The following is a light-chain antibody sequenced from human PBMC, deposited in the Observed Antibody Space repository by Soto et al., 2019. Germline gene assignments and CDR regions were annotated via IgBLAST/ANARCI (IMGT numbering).Light chain of an antibody. Sequence: EILMTQSPATLSVSPGERATLSCRATESVSNNLAWYQQKPRQAPRLLIYGASTRAPGIPARFSGSGSGTEFTLTISGLQSEDCAVYYCQQYNNWPGTFGRGTKVEI. CDR3: QQYNNWPGT. CDR2: GAS. V-gene: IGKV3-15*01. CDR1: ESVSNN. J-gene: IGKJ1*01.